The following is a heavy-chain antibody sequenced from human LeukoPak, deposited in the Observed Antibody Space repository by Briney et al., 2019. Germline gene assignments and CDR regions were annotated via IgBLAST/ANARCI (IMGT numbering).Heavy chain of an antibody. CDR1: GYTFTGYY. J-gene: IGHJ5*02. V-gene: IGHV1-2*02. CDR2: INPNSGGT. D-gene: IGHD2-2*01. Sequence: GASVKVSCKASGYTFTGYYMHWVRQAPGQGLEWMGWINPNSGGTNYAQKFQGRVTMTRDTSISTAYMELSRLRSDDTAVYYCARDGRDIVVVPAGNWFDPWGQGTLVTVSS. CDR3: ARDGRDIVVVPAGNWFDP.